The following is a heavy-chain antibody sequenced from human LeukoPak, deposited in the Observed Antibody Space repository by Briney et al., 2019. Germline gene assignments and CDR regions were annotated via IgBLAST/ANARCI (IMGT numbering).Heavy chain of an antibody. CDR1: GFTFSNYA. CDR2: ITSGGGTT. D-gene: IGHD6-25*01. V-gene: IGHV3-23*01. Sequence: GGSLRLSCAASGFTFSNYAMSWVRQAPGKALEWVSAITSGGGTTYYAGSVKGRFTISRDNSKNTLYLQMNSLRAEDTAVYYCARDPPRAARVFDYWGQGTLVSVSS. J-gene: IGHJ4*02. CDR3: ARDPPRAARVFDY.